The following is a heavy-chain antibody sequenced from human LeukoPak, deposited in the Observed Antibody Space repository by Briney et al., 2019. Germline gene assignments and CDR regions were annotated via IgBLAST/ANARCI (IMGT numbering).Heavy chain of an antibody. J-gene: IGHJ4*02. D-gene: IGHD2-8*02. CDR1: GFTFSDFW. Sequence: GGSLRLSCVASGFTFSDFWMSWVRQAPGKGLECVASTNEAGGDKYYVDSVKGRFTISRDNSKNSLSLQMNSLTAEDTAIYYCAIATTGRGAFGFWGQGTLVLVS. CDR3: AIATTGRGAFGF. V-gene: IGHV3-7*01. CDR2: TNEAGGDK.